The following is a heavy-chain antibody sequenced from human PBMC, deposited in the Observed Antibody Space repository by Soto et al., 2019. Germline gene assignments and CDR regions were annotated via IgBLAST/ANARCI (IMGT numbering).Heavy chain of an antibody. CDR2: ISSSSSYI. CDR1: GFTFSSYS. CDR3: ARGSQYSSTWYVFQH. D-gene: IGHD6-13*01. J-gene: IGHJ1*01. Sequence: EVQLVESGGGLVKPGGSLRLSCAASGFTFSSYSMNWVRQAPGKGLEWVSSISSSSSYIYYADSVKGRFTVSRDNAKSSLYLQVNGLRAEDTAVYYCARGSQYSSTWYVFQHWGQGTLVTVSS. V-gene: IGHV3-21*01.